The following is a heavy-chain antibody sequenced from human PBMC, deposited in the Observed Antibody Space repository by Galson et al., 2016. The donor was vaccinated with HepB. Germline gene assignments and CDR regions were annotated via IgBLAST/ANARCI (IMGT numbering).Heavy chain of an antibody. V-gene: IGHV3-74*01. Sequence: SLRLSCAASGFALGSHWMHWVRQVPGKGLVWVSRINSDGTISNYADSVKGRFTISRDNAKNTLYLQTNSLRVEDTAVYYCGRDHSVVLTTAYNWFDPWGQGTLVTVSS. CDR1: GFALGSHW. J-gene: IGHJ5*02. CDR2: INSDGTIS. D-gene: IGHD4-23*01. CDR3: GRDHSVVLTTAYNWFDP.